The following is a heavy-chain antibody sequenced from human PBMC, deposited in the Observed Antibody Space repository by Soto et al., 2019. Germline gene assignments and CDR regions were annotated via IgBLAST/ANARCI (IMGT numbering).Heavy chain of an antibody. CDR3: ATNYGSGSTHFDY. Sequence: QVQLVQSGAEVKKPGSSVKVSCTASEGTFNSYTLSWVRQAPGQGLEWMGRVIPMLGMADFAQKFQVRVMITADKYTSTAYMVLSSLRSDDTGLYYCATNYGSGSTHFDYWGQGTLITVSS. CDR2: VIPMLGMA. V-gene: IGHV1-69*02. J-gene: IGHJ4*02. CDR1: EGTFNSYT. D-gene: IGHD3-10*01.